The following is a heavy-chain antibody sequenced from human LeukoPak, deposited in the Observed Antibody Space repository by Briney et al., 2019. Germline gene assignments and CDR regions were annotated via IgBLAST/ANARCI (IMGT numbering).Heavy chain of an antibody. D-gene: IGHD6-13*01. Sequence: GGSLRLSCAASGFIFSDYYMSWIRQAPGKGLEWVAYISITGSTIYYADSVRGRFTISRDNAQNSLYLQMNSLRADDAAVYYCVRVGGIAAAGTVNFDYWGQGILVTVSS. CDR3: VRVGGIAAAGTVNFDY. V-gene: IGHV3-11*01. CDR2: ISITGSTI. J-gene: IGHJ4*02. CDR1: GFIFSDYY.